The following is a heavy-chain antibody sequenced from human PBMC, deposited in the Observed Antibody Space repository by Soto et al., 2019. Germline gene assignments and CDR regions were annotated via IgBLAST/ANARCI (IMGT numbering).Heavy chain of an antibody. CDR2: INSDGSST. Sequence: LRLSCAASGFTFSSYWMHWVRQAPGKGLVWVSRINSDGSSTSYADSVKGRFIISRDNAKNTLYLQMNSLRAEDTAVYYCARPRYDSSGTPFDHWGQGTLVTVSS. V-gene: IGHV3-74*01. CDR1: GFTFSSYW. CDR3: ARPRYDSSGTPFDH. J-gene: IGHJ4*02. D-gene: IGHD3-22*01.